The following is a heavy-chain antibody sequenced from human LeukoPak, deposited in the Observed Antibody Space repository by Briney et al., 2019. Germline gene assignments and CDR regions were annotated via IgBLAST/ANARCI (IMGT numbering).Heavy chain of an antibody. Sequence: GGSLRLSCAASGFNYSSYTMNWVRQAPGMGLEWLSYISASRDITYYADSVKGRFTISRDNAKNSLYLQMNSLRAEDTAVYYCAREGYYYGSGSSDWFDPWGQGTLVTVSS. CDR1: GFNYSSYT. CDR2: ISASRDIT. J-gene: IGHJ5*02. V-gene: IGHV3-48*01. D-gene: IGHD3-10*01. CDR3: AREGYYYGSGSSDWFDP.